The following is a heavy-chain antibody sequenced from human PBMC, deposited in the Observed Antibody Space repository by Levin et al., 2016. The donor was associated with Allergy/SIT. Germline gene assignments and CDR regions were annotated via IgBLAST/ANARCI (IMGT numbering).Heavy chain of an antibody. V-gene: IGHV3-30*09. Sequence: GESLKISCAASGFTFSNYAMHWVRQAPGKGLEWVAIISYDGSNKYYADSVRGRFAMSRDDSRNTAFLQMDSLSGDDTAVYYCARDGQSSAPYTMDVWGQGTTVTVSS. CDR3: ARDGQSSAPYTMDV. CDR2: ISYDGSNK. CDR1: GFTFSNYA. J-gene: IGHJ6*02. D-gene: IGHD6-19*01.